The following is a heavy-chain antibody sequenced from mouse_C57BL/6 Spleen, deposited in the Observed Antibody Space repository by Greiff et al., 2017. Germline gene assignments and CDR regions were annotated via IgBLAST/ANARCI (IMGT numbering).Heavy chain of an antibody. CDR2: TNYDGSST. J-gene: IGHJ1*03. Sequence: EVQLVESEGGLVQPGSSMKLSCTASGSTFSDYYMAWVRQVPEKGLEWVANTNYDGSSTYYLDSLKSRFIISSDNAKNILYLQMSSLKSEDTATYYCARVPYYYGSSPGYFDVWGTGTTVTVSS. D-gene: IGHD1-1*01. CDR3: ARVPYYYGSSPGYFDV. CDR1: GSTFSDYY. V-gene: IGHV5-16*01.